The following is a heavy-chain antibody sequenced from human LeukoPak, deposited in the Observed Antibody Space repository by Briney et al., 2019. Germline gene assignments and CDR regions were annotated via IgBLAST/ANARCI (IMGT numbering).Heavy chain of an antibody. Sequence: SETLSLTCAVYGGSFSGYYWSWIRQPPGKGLEWIGEINHSGSTNYNPSLKSRVTISVDTSKNQFSLKLSSVTAADTAVYYCARVRARRQINYYGSGSYLDYWGQGTLVTVSS. D-gene: IGHD3-10*01. CDR3: ARVRARRQINYYGSGSYLDY. CDR2: INHSGST. V-gene: IGHV4-34*01. CDR1: GGSFSGYY. J-gene: IGHJ4*02.